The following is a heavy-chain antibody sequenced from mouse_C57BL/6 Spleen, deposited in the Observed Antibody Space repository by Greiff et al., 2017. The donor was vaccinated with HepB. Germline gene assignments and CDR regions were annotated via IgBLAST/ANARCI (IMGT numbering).Heavy chain of an antibody. CDR2: ISSGGSYT. CDR3: ARQAIVDWYFDV. V-gene: IGHV5-6*01. D-gene: IGHD2-5*01. Sequence: EVKLVESGGDLVKPGGSLKLSCAASGFTFSSYGMSWVRQTPDKRLEWVATISSGGSYTYYPDSVKGRFTISRDNAKNTLYLQMSSLKSEDTAMYYCARQAIVDWYFDVWGTGTTVTVSS. J-gene: IGHJ1*03. CDR1: GFTFSSYG.